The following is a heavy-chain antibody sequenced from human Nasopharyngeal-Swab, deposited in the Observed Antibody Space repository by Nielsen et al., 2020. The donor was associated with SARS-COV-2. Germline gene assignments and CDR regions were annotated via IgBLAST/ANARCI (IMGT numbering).Heavy chain of an antibody. V-gene: IGHV3-21*01. Sequence: WIRQPPGKGLEWVSGISSTGDYIYYAASVKGRFTISRDNAKNSLYLQMNSLRAEDAAVYYCVRDTPAMFAYWGQGTLVTVSS. CDR3: VRDTPAMFAY. CDR2: ISSTGDYI. J-gene: IGHJ4*02.